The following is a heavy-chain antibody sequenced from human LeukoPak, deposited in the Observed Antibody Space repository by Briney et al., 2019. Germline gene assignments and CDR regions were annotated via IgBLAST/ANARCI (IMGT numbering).Heavy chain of an antibody. CDR2: LDPEDGET. J-gene: IGHJ4*02. D-gene: IGHD6-6*01. CDR1: GYTLTELC. V-gene: IGHV1-24*01. CDR3: ARIKDSSSLPHDY. Sequence: ASVKVSCKVSGYTLTELCMYWLRQAPGKGLEWMGGLDPEDGETIYAQRFQGRVTMTEDTSTDTAYMELSSLRSDDTAVYYCARIKDSSSLPHDYWGQGTLVTVSS.